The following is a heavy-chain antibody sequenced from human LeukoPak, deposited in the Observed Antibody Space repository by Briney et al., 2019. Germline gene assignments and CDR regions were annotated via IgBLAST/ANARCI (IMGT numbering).Heavy chain of an antibody. Sequence: SETLSLTCTVSGGSISSYYWSWTRQPPGKGLEWVGYIYYSGSTNYNPSLKSRVTISVDTSKNQFSLKLSSVTAADTAVYYCAREGSYYDSSGYGLGNWFDPWGQGTLVTVSS. V-gene: IGHV4-59*12. CDR2: IYYSGST. CDR1: GGSISSYY. J-gene: IGHJ5*02. D-gene: IGHD3-22*01. CDR3: AREGSYYDSSGYGLGNWFDP.